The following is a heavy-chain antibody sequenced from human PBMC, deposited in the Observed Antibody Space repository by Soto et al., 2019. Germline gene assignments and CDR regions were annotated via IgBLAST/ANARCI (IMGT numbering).Heavy chain of an antibody. D-gene: IGHD3-22*01. V-gene: IGHV4-59*01. Sequence: PSETLSLTCTVSGGSISSYYWSWIRQPPGKGLEWIGYIYYSGSTNYNPSLKSRVTISVDTSKNQFSLKLSSVTAADTAVYYCARGYYYDSSGFQHWGQGTLVTVSS. CDR2: IYYSGST. CDR1: GGSISSYY. CDR3: ARGYYYDSSGFQH. J-gene: IGHJ1*01.